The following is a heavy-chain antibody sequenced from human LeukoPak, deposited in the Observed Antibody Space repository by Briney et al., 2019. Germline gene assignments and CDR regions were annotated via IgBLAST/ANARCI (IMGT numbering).Heavy chain of an antibody. CDR2: LNPNSGGT. Sequence: ASVKVSRKTSGYTFTAFFIHWVRQAPGQGLEWMGWLNPNSGGTNYAQKFQGRVTMTRDTSISTAYMELSRPRSDDTAVYFCARVGAAYQDSNYWGQGTLVTVSS. V-gene: IGHV1-2*02. D-gene: IGHD1-26*01. CDR3: ARVGAAYQDSNY. CDR1: GYTFTAFF. J-gene: IGHJ4*02.